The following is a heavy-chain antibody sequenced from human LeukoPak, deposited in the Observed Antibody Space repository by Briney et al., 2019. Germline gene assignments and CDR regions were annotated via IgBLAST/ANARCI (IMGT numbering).Heavy chain of an antibody. CDR3: TTEIAVAGTFDY. D-gene: IGHD6-19*01. CDR1: GFTFSNAW. Sequence: GGSLRLSCAAPGFTFSNAWMSWVRQAPGKGLEWVGRIKSKTDGGTTDYAAPVKGRFTISRDDSKNTLYLQMNSLKTEDTAVYYCTTEIAVAGTFDYWGQGTLVTVSS. CDR2: IKSKTDGGTT. V-gene: IGHV3-15*01. J-gene: IGHJ4*02.